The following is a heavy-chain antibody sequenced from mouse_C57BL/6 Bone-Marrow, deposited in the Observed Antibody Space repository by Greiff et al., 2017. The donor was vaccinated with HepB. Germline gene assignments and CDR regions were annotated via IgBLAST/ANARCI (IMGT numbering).Heavy chain of an antibody. J-gene: IGHJ2*01. CDR1: GFTFSSYG. CDR3: ARHLYSNYEDY. CDR2: ISSGGSYT. D-gene: IGHD2-5*01. Sequence: EVQLVESGGDLVKPGGSLKLSCAASGFTFSSYGMSWVRQTPDKRLEWVATISSGGSYTYYPDSVKGRFTISRDNAKNTLYLQMSSLKSEDTAMYYCARHLYSNYEDYWGQGTTLTVSS. V-gene: IGHV5-6*01.